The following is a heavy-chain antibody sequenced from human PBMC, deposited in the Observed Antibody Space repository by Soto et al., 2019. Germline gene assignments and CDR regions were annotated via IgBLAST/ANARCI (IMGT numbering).Heavy chain of an antibody. CDR2: INSDGSST. CDR1: GFTFSSYW. CDR3: ARMLPDYYYGMDV. J-gene: IGHJ6*02. D-gene: IGHD2-15*01. V-gene: IGHV3-74*01. Sequence: GGSLRLSCAASGFTFSSYWMHWVRQAPGKGLVWVSRINSDGSSTRYADSVKGRFTISRDNAKNTLYLQMNGLRAEDTAVYYCARMLPDYYYGMDVWGQGTTVTVSS.